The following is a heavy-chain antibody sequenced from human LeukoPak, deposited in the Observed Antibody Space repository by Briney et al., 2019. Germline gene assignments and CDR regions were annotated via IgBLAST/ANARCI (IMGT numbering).Heavy chain of an antibody. CDR3: ARARVAVAGIDY. J-gene: IGHJ4*02. D-gene: IGHD6-19*01. CDR1: GFTFSSYA. V-gene: IGHV3-30-3*01. Sequence: GRSLRLSCAASGFTFSSYAMHWVRQAPGKGLEWVAVISYDGSNKYYADSVKGRFTISRDNSKNTLYLQMNSLRAEDTAVYYCARARVAVAGIDYWGQGTLVTVSS. CDR2: ISYDGSNK.